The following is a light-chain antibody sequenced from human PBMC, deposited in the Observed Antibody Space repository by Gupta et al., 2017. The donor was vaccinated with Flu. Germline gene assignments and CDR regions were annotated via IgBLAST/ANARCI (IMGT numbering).Light chain of an antibody. J-gene: IGLJ1*01. Sequence: QSVLTQPPSVSGAPGQWVTISCTGSSSNIGAGYDVHWYQQLPGTAPKLLIYGNNNRPSGVPDRLSGSKSGTSASLAFTGLQADDEAEYYCQSYDGSLSGHVFGTGTKVTVL. CDR2: GNN. V-gene: IGLV1-40*01. CDR3: QSYDGSLSGHV. CDR1: SSNIGAGYD.